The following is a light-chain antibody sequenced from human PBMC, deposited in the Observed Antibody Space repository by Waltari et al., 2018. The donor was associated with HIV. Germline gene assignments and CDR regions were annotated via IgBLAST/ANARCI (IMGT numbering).Light chain of an antibody. CDR3: QQYDNLPSYT. CDR1: QDISNY. Sequence: DIQMTQSPSSLSASVGDRVTINCQASQDISNYLNWYQQKPGKAPKLLIYDASNFETGVPSRFSGSGSGTDFTFTISSLQPEDIATYYCQQYDNLPSYTFGQGTKLEIK. CDR2: DAS. V-gene: IGKV1-33*01. J-gene: IGKJ2*01.